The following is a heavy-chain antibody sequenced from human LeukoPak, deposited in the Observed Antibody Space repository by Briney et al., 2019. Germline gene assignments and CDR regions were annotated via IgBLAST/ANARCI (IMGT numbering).Heavy chain of an antibody. D-gene: IGHD6-19*01. J-gene: IGHJ4*02. Sequence: SETLSLTCTVSGGSISSSSYYWGWIRQPPGKGLEWIGSIYYSGGTYYNPSLKSRVTISLDTSKNLFSLKLSSVTAADTAVYCASVVRGWYVSYWGQGTLVTVSS. CDR2: IYYSGGT. CDR1: GGSISSSSYY. CDR3: SVVRGWYVSY. V-gene: IGHV4-39*07.